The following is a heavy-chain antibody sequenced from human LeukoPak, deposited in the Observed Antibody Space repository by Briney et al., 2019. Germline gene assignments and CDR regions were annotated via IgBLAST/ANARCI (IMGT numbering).Heavy chain of an antibody. Sequence: GASVKVSCKASGYTFTGYYKHWVRQAPGQGLEWMGWINPNTDNDVRYAQNFRGRITMTRDTSISTAYMELSSLTSDDTALYYCARGGYSSSLYDIWGQGSLVTVSS. CDR2: INPNTDNDV. V-gene: IGHV1-2*02. CDR1: GYTFTGYY. J-gene: IGHJ4*02. D-gene: IGHD6-13*01. CDR3: ARGGYSSSLYDI.